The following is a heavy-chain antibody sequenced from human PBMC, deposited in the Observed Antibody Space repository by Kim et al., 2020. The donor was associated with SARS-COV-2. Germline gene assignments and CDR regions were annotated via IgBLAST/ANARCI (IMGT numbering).Heavy chain of an antibody. CDR2: MYYSGST. V-gene: IGHV4-59*01. D-gene: IGHD1-26*01. J-gene: IGHJ4*02. CDR3: AREGSFIAGVYYFDY. Sequence: SEILSLTCTVSGGSISSYYWSWVRQPPGKGLEWIGYMYYSGSTNYNPSLKSRVTISVDTSKNQFSLKLSSVTAADTAVYYCAREGSFIAGVYYFDYWGQGILVTVSS. CDR1: GGSISSYY.